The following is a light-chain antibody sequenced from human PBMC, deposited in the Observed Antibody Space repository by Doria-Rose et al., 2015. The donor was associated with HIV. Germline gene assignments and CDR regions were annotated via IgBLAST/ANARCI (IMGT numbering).Light chain of an antibody. CDR3: QSYDSSLSGSV. V-gene: IGLV1-40*01. CDR1: SSNIGAGYD. CDR2: GNS. J-gene: IGLJ2*01. Sequence: LTQSPSVSGAPGQRVTISCTGSSSNIGAGYDVHWYQQLPGTAPKLLIYGNSNRPSGVPDRFSGSKSGTSASLAITGLQAEDEADYYCQSYDSSLSGSVFGGGTKLTVL.